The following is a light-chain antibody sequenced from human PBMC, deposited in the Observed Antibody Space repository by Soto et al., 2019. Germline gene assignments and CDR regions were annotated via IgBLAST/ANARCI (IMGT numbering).Light chain of an antibody. J-gene: IGLJ7*01. V-gene: IGLV1-40*01. Sequence: QSVLTQPPSISGAPGQSITISCTGSSANIGAGYDVHWYQQLPGTAPKLLIYGNKNRPSGVPDRFSGSKSATSASLAITGLQAEDEADYYCQSYDSSLTGSGVFGGGTQLTVL. CDR3: QSYDSSLTGSGV. CDR1: SANIGAGYD. CDR2: GNK.